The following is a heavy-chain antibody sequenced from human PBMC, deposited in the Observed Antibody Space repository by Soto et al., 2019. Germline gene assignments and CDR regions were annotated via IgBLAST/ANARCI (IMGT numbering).Heavy chain of an antibody. J-gene: IGHJ5*02. D-gene: IGHD2-8*02. CDR3: ARHEGWTGPDQ. V-gene: IGHV4-4*02. CDR2: IFHDGNT. CDR1: GASIGSGGW. Sequence: ETLSRTCAVSGASIGSGGWWSWVRQPPGKGLEWIAEIFHDGNTNYSPSLKSRVTISVDKSQNQFSLNVYSVTAADTAVYYCARHEGWTGPDQWGQGTLVTVSS.